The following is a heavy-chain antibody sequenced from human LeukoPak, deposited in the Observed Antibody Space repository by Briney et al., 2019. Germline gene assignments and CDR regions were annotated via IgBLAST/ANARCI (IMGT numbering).Heavy chain of an antibody. CDR1: GFTFSSYS. Sequence: GGSLRFSCAASGFTFSSYSMNWVRQAPGKGLEWVSFIGGSTNTIYYADSVKGRFTISRDNAKNSLYLRVNSLRAEDTAVYYCARDLYGDYSFDYWGQGTLVTVSS. D-gene: IGHD4-17*01. CDR2: IGGSTNTI. V-gene: IGHV3-48*01. J-gene: IGHJ4*02. CDR3: ARDLYGDYSFDY.